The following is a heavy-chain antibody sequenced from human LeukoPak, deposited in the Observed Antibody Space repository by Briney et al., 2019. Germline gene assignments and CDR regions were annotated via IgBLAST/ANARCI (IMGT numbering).Heavy chain of an antibody. V-gene: IGHV4-61*02. CDR2: IYTSGST. CDR1: GDSISSGSYY. Sequence: SETLSLTCNVSGDSISSGSYYWSWIRQPAGKGLEWVGRIYTSGSTNYNPSLENRVTISLDTSKYQFSLKVTSVTAADTAVYYCARVYCTGGSCFAGWFDSWGQGTLVTVSS. CDR3: ARVYCTGGSCFAGWFDS. D-gene: IGHD2-8*02. J-gene: IGHJ5*01.